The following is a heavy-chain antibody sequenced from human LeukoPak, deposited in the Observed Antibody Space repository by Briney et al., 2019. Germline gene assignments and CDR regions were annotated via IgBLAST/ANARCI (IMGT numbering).Heavy chain of an antibody. V-gene: IGHV3-30*04. CDR1: GFPFGTSA. CDR2: ISDDGKNK. D-gene: IGHD3-22*01. J-gene: IGHJ4*02. CDR3: ARVSRGPHPYYYDSSGYMDY. Sequence: GRSLTLSCVVSGFPFGTSAMHWVRQAPGKGPEWVTFISDDGKNKFYAGFVKGRFTISRDNSKNTLSLQMNSLRAEDTAVYYCARVSRGPHPYYYDSSGYMDYWGQGTLVTVSS.